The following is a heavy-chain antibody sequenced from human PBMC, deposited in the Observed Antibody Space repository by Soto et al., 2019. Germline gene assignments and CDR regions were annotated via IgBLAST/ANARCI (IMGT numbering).Heavy chain of an antibody. V-gene: IGHV3-33*01. Sequence: QVQLVESGGGVVQPGRSLRLSCAASGFTFSSYGMHWVRQAPGKGLEWVAVIWYDGSNKYYADSVKGRFTISRDNSKNTLYLQMNSPRAEDTAVYYCASEGSRLGNWFDPWGQGTLVTVSS. CDR1: GFTFSSYG. D-gene: IGHD6-19*01. J-gene: IGHJ5*02. CDR3: ASEGSRLGNWFDP. CDR2: IWYDGSNK.